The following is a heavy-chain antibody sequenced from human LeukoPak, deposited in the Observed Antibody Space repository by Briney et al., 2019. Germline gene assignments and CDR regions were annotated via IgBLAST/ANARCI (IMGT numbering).Heavy chain of an antibody. V-gene: IGHV4-38-2*02. CDR3: TRDSSWYDWFYDY. CDR2: IYHSGST. D-gene: IGHD5-12*01. CDR1: GYSISSGYY. J-gene: IGHJ4*02. Sequence: SETLSLTCTVSGYSISSGYYWGWIRQPPGKGLEWIGSIYHSGSTYYNPSLKSRVTISVDTSKNQLSLMLSSVTAADTAVYYCTRDSSWYDWFYDYWGQGTLVTVSS.